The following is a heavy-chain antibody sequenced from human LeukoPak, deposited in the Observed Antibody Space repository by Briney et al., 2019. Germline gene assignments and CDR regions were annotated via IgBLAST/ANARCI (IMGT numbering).Heavy chain of an antibody. D-gene: IGHD6-19*01. V-gene: IGHV1-46*03. J-gene: IGHJ4*02. CDR1: GYTFTSYY. Sequence: ASVKVSCKASGYTFTSYYRNWVRQPPGQGLEWMGEINPSGGSTTYAQKFQGRVTMTRDTSTSTVYMELSSLRSEDTAVYYCTRRDSSVYYFDYWGQGTLVTVSS. CDR2: INPSGGST. CDR3: TRRDSSVYYFDY.